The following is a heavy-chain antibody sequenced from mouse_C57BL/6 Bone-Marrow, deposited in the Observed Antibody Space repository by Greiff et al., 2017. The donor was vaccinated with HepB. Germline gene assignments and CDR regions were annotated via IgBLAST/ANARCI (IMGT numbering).Heavy chain of an antibody. CDR2: IDPEDGET. CDR1: GFNIKDYY. V-gene: IGHV14-2*01. Sequence: EVKLVESGAELVKPGASVKLSCTASGFNIKDYYMHWVKQRTEQGLEWIGRIDPEDGETKYAPKFQGKATITADTSSNTAYLQLSSLTSEDTAVYYCARSYGSSSYAMDYWGQGTSVTVSS. D-gene: IGHD1-1*01. CDR3: ARSYGSSSYAMDY. J-gene: IGHJ4*01.